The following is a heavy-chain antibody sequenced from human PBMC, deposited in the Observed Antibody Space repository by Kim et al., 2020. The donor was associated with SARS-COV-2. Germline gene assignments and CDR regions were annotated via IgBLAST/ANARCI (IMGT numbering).Heavy chain of an antibody. J-gene: IGHJ3*02. V-gene: IGHV6-1*01. CDR1: GDSVSSNSAA. Sequence: SQTLSLTCAISGDSVSSNSAAWNWIRQSPSRGLEWLGRTYYRSKWYNDYAVSVKSRITINPDTSKNQFSLQLNSVTPEDTAVYYCARDSKLLWFGELSPSDAFDIWGQGTMVTVSS. CDR2: TYYRSKWYN. D-gene: IGHD3-10*01. CDR3: ARDSKLLWFGELSPSDAFDI.